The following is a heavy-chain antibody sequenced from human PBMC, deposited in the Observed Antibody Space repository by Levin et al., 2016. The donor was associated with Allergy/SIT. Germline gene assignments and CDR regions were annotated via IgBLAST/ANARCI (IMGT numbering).Heavy chain of an antibody. CDR1: GYSFTSYW. CDR3: ARTEGDGVVTPYYGMDV. J-gene: IGHJ6*02. CDR2: IDPSDSYT. V-gene: IGHV5-10-1*01. Sequence: GESLKISCKGSGYSFTSYWISWVRQMPGKGLEWMGRIDPSDSYTNYSPSFQGHVTISADKSISTAYLQWSSLKASDTAMYYCARTEGDGVVTPYYGMDVWGQGTTVTVSS. D-gene: IGHD3-3*01.